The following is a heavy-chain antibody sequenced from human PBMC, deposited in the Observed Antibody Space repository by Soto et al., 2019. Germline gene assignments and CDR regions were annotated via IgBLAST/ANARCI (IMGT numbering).Heavy chain of an antibody. CDR3: ARGMTPPGAPAWYYFDS. J-gene: IGHJ4*02. V-gene: IGHV4-4*07. D-gene: IGHD2-8*02. CDR2: FSLSGTT. Sequence: SETLSLTSTVSGASITGSSYWSWIRQPAGKGLEWIGRFSLSGTTNYNPSLRSRVTMSADVSKNQFSLRLTSVTAADTALYYCARGMTPPGAPAWYYFDSWGQGTLVTVSS. CDR1: GASITGSSY.